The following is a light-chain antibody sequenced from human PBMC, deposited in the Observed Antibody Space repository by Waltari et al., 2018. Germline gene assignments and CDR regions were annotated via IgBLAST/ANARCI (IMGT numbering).Light chain of an antibody. Sequence: QSALTQPASVSGSPGQSITISCTGTSSDVGGYNYVSWYQQHPGKAPKLMIYEVNNRPPGVSDRFSGSKSGNTASLTISGLQAEDEADYYCTSYTSSITYVFGTGTKVTVL. V-gene: IGLV2-14*01. CDR3: TSYTSSITYV. J-gene: IGLJ1*01. CDR1: SSDVGGYNY. CDR2: EVN.